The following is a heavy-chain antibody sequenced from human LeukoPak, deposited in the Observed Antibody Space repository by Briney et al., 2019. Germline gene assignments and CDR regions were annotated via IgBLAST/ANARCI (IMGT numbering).Heavy chain of an antibody. J-gene: IGHJ4*02. CDR2: IYTSGST. V-gene: IGHV4-61*02. D-gene: IGHD6-19*01. CDR3: ARTTTGYSSGWYGTYFDY. Sequence: SQTLSLTCTVSGGSISSGSYYWSWIRQPAGKGLEWIGRIYTSGSTNYNPSLKSRVTISVDTSKNQFSLKLSSVTAADTAVYYCARTTTGYSSGWYGTYFDYWGRGTLVTVSS. CDR1: GGSISSGSYY.